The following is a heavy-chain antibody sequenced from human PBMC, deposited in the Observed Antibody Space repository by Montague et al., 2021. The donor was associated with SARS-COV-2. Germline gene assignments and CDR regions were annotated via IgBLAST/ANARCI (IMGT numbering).Heavy chain of an antibody. CDR3: AMRGGAIDAFDI. CDR1: GGSIRTSSYC. J-gene: IGHJ3*02. V-gene: IGHV4-39*01. D-gene: IGHD4-17*01. CDR2: NYYSGST. Sequence: SETLSLTCTVSGGSIRTSSYCWVWNRQPPGKGLVWIGCNYYSGSTYYNPSHKSRVTISVDRSKNQFSLKLSSVNAADTAVYYCAMRGGAIDAFDIWGQGTMVIVSS.